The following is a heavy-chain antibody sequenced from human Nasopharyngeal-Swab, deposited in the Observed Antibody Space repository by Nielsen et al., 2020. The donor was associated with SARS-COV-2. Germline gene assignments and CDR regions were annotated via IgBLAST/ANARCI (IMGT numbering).Heavy chain of an antibody. V-gene: IGHV6-1*01. CDR1: GDRLSSNSAD. CDR2: TYYRSKWYN. CDR3: ARDDGKAAGDFDY. D-gene: IGHD6-13*01. Sequence: SQTLSLTCSISGDRLSSNSADWTWLRQSPSRGLEWLGRTYYRSKWYNDYAVSVKSRITINPDTSKNQFSLQLNSVTPEDTAVYYCARDDGKAAGDFDYWGQWTTVTVSS. J-gene: IGHJ4*03.